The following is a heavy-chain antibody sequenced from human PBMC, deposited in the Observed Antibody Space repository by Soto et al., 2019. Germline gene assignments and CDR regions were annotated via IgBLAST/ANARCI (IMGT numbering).Heavy chain of an antibody. Sequence: PEGSLRLSCAASGITFSSYSMNWVRQAPGKGLEWVSYISSSSSTIYYADSVKGRFTISRDNAKNSLYLQMNSLSAEDTAVYYCARDYSSYGPFDYWGQGTLATVSS. V-gene: IGHV3-48*01. CDR3: ARDYSSYGPFDY. D-gene: IGHD5-18*01. CDR2: ISSSSSTI. CDR1: GITFSSYS. J-gene: IGHJ4*02.